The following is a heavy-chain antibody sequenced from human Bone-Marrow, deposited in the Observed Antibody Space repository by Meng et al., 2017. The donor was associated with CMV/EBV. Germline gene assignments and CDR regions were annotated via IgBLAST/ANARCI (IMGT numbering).Heavy chain of an antibody. J-gene: IGHJ6*02. CDR1: GFTVSSNE. CDR2: ISSSSSYI. Sequence: GGSLRLSCAASGFTVSSNEMSWVRQAPGKGLEWVSYISSSSSYIYYADSVKGRFTISRDNSKNTLYLQMNSLRAEDTAVYYCASPYTYYAFWSGYLPMDVWGQGTTVTVSS. CDR3: ASPYTYYAFWSGYLPMDV. D-gene: IGHD3-3*01. V-gene: IGHV3-21*05.